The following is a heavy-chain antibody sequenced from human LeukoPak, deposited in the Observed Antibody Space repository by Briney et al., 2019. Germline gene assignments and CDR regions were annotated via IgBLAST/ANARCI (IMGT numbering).Heavy chain of an antibody. CDR2: ISSSSSYI. CDR1: GFTFSSYS. J-gene: IGHJ4*02. D-gene: IGHD4-17*01. CDR3: ARATTVTTESDY. V-gene: IGHV3-21*01. Sequence: GGSLRLSCAASGFTFSSYSMNWVRQAPGKGLEWVSSISSSSSYIYYADSVKGRFTISRDNAKNSLYLQMNSLRAEDTAVYYCARATTVTTESDYWGQGTLVTVSS.